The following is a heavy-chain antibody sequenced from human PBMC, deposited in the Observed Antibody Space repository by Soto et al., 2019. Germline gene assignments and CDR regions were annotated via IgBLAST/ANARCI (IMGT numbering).Heavy chain of an antibody. J-gene: IGHJ5*02. CDR3: ARHGRDYHNPYAFWSGSNWFDP. D-gene: IGHD3-3*01. Sequence: QVQLQESGPGLVKPSETLSLTCTVSGGSISSYYWSWIRQPPGKGLEWIGYIYYSGSTNYNPSLKSRVTISVDTSKNQFSLKLSSVTAADTAVYYCARHGRDYHNPYAFWSGSNWFDPWGQGTLVTVSS. CDR1: GGSISSYY. CDR2: IYYSGST. V-gene: IGHV4-59*08.